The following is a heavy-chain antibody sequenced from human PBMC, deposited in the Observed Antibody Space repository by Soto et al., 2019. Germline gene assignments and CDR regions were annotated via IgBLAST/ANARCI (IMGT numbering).Heavy chain of an antibody. Sequence: GGSLILSCAASGFTFSSYAMSWGRQAPGKGLEWVSAISGSGGSTYYADSVKGRFTISRDNSKNTLYLQMNSLRAEDTAVYYCAKVGDCSGGSCYSYYYYYMDVWGKGTTVTVSS. D-gene: IGHD2-15*01. CDR3: AKVGDCSGGSCYSYYYYYMDV. J-gene: IGHJ6*03. V-gene: IGHV3-23*01. CDR2: ISGSGGST. CDR1: GFTFSSYA.